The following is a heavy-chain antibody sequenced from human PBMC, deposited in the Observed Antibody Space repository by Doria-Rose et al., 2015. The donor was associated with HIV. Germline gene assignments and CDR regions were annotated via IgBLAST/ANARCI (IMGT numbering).Heavy chain of an antibody. CDR2: IFSDDER. CDR1: GVSLSSPGMG. J-gene: IGHJ4*02. D-gene: IGHD6-13*01. V-gene: IGHV2-26*01. Sequence: TLKESGPVLVKPTETLTLTCTVSGVSLSSPGMGVSWIRQPPGKALEWLSNIFSDDERSYKTSLKSRLAISRGTSKSQVVLTMTDMDPVDTATYYCARIKSSRWYHKYYFDFWGQGTLVIVSA. CDR3: ARIKSSRWYHKYYFDF.